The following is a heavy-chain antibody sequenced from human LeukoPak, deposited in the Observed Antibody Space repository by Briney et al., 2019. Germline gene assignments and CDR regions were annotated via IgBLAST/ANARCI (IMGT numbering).Heavy chain of an antibody. Sequence: ASVKVSCKASGYTFTSYGISWVRQAPGQGLEWMGWISAYNGNTNYAQKLQGRVTMTTDTSTSTAYMELRSLRSDDTAVYYCARDLSWDGDYVSDFDYWGQGTLVTVSS. V-gene: IGHV1-18*01. D-gene: IGHD4-17*01. J-gene: IGHJ4*02. CDR2: ISAYNGNT. CDR1: GYTFTSYG. CDR3: ARDLSWDGDYVSDFDY.